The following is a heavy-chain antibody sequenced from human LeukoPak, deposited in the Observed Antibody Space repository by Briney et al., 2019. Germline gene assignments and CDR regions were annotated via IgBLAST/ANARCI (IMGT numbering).Heavy chain of an antibody. CDR3: ASTTYYYDSSGYWGAFDI. J-gene: IGHJ3*02. D-gene: IGHD3-22*01. CDR2: IYPGDCDT. Sequence: GASLKISFKGSGYSFTSYWIGWVRPMTGKGMEWMGIIYPGDCDTRYSPYFQGQVTISADKSINNTYLQWSSLKASVTAMYYCASTTYYYDSSGYWGAFDIWGQGTMVTVSS. V-gene: IGHV5-51*01. CDR1: GYSFTSYW.